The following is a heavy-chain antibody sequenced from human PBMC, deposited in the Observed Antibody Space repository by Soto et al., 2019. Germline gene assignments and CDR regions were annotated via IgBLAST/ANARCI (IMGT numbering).Heavy chain of an antibody. J-gene: IGHJ3*02. D-gene: IGHD3-16*01. V-gene: IGHV6-1*01. CDR2: TYYRSQWHN. Sequence: SQTLSLTCVISGDSVSSNTATWNWIRQSPSRGLEWLGRTYYRSQWHNEYEESVKSRITINPDTSKNQFSLQLNSMSPEDTAVYYCARERGILSEGLDIWGRGTMVTVSS. CDR1: GDSVSSNTAT. CDR3: ARERGILSEGLDI.